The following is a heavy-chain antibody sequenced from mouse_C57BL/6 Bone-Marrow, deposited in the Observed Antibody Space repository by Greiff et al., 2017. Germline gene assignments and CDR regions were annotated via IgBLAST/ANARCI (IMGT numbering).Heavy chain of an antibody. CDR2: IDPSDSYT. Sequence: QVQLQQPGAELVKPGASVKLSCKASGYTFTSYWMQWVKQRPGQGREWIGEIDPSDSYTNYNQKFKGKATLTVDTSSSTAYMQLSSLTSEDSAVYYWAILRYCPAMDYWGQGTSVTVSS. D-gene: IGHD1-1*01. CDR3: AILRYCPAMDY. V-gene: IGHV1-50*01. J-gene: IGHJ4*01. CDR1: GYTFTSYW.